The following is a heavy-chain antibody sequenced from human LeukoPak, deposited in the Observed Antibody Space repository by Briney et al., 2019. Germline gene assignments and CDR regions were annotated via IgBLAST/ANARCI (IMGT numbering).Heavy chain of an antibody. CDR2: IRYDGSIK. CDR3: AKPIWGAAVAGAYFDY. D-gene: IGHD6-19*01. Sequence: PGGSLRLSCAASGFTFSSYGMHWVRQAPGKGLDCVAFIRYDGSIKDHADSVKGRFTISRDNSKNTLYLQMNRLRAEDTAVYYCAKPIWGAAVAGAYFDYWGQGTLVTVSS. CDR1: GFTFSSYG. J-gene: IGHJ4*02. V-gene: IGHV3-30*02.